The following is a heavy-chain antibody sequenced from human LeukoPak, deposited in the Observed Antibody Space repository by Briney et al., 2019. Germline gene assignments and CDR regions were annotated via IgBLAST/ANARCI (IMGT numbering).Heavy chain of an antibody. J-gene: IGHJ3*02. CDR1: GYTFTGYY. Sequence: ASVKVSCKASGYTFTGYYMHWVRQAPGQGLEWMGRINPNSGGTNYAQKFQGWVTMTRDKSISTAYMELSRLRSDDTAVYYCARGGITGTTRGPTRLNDAFDIWGQGTMVTVSS. CDR3: ARGGITGTTRGPTRLNDAFDI. V-gene: IGHV1-2*04. CDR2: INPNSGGT. D-gene: IGHD1-20*01.